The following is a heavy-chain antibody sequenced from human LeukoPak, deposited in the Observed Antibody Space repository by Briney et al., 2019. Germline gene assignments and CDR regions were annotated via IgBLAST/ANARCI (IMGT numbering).Heavy chain of an antibody. J-gene: IGHJ3*02. CDR3: AREGWLQHNLNAFDI. V-gene: IGHV3-30-3*01. D-gene: IGHD5-24*01. CDR2: ISYDGSNK. CDR1: GFTFSSYA. Sequence: GRSLRLSCAASGFTFSSYAMHWVRQAPGKGLEWVAVISYDGSNKYYADSVKGRFTISRDNSKDTLYLQMNSLRAEDTAVYYCAREGWLQHNLNAFDIWGQGTMVTVSS.